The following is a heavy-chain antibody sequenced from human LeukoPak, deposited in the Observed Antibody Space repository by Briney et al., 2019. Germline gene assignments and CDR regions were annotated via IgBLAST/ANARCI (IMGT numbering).Heavy chain of an antibody. CDR3: AKDRVTMIVVVNTFQH. D-gene: IGHD3-22*01. Sequence: SETLSLTCTVSGGSISSYYWSWIRQPPGKGLEWIGYIYYSGSTNYNPSLKSRVTISVDTSKNQFSLKLSSVTAADTAVYYCAKDRVTMIVVVNTFQHWGQGTLVTVSS. CDR2: IYYSGST. J-gene: IGHJ1*01. V-gene: IGHV4-59*12. CDR1: GGSISSYY.